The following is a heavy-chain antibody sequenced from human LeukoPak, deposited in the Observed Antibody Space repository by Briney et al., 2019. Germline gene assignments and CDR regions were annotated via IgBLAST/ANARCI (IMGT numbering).Heavy chain of an antibody. Sequence: ASVKVSCKASGYTFTSYDINWVRQATGQGLEWMGWMNPNSGNTDYAQKFQGRVTITRSTSMSTAYRELGSLRSEDTAVYYCARQRDSFDIWGQGTTVTASS. CDR3: ARQRDSFDI. J-gene: IGHJ3*02. CDR1: GYTFTSYD. V-gene: IGHV1-8*03. CDR2: MNPNSGNT. D-gene: IGHD3-22*01.